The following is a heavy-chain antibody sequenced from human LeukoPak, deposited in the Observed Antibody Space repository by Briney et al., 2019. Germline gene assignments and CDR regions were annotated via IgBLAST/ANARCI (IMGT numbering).Heavy chain of an antibody. V-gene: IGHV3-30-3*01. CDR3: ARGAEDIVVVPAAIWIDY. Sequence: PGRSLRLSCAASGFTFSSYAMHWVRQAPGKGLEWVAVISYDGSNKYYVDSVKGRFTISRDNSKNTLYLQMNSLRAEDTAVYYCARGAEDIVVVPAAIWIDYWGQGTLVTVSS. J-gene: IGHJ4*02. D-gene: IGHD2-2*02. CDR2: ISYDGSNK. CDR1: GFTFSSYA.